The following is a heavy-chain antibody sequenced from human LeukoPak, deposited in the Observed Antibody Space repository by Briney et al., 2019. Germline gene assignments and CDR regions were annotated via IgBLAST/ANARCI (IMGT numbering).Heavy chain of an antibody. V-gene: IGHV1-46*01. CDR1: GYTFTSYY. Sequence: GASVKVSCKASGYTFTSYYMHWVRQAPGQGLEWMGIINPSGGSTSYAQKFQGRVTMTRDTSTSTVYMELSSLRSEDTAVYYCARERDEYCSGGSCYSGYFDYWGQGTLVTVSS. D-gene: IGHD2-15*01. J-gene: IGHJ4*02. CDR2: INPSGGST. CDR3: ARERDEYCSGGSCYSGYFDY.